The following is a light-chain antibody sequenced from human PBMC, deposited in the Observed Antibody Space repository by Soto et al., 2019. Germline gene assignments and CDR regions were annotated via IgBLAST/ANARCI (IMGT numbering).Light chain of an antibody. Sequence: QSALTQPRSVSGSPGQSVTISCTGTSSDVGGYNYVSWYQQHPGKAPKLMIYDVSKRPSGVPDRFSGSKSGNTASLTISVFEAEDEAEYYCCSYAGSYKGYVFGTGTKLTVL. CDR2: DVS. J-gene: IGLJ1*01. CDR1: SSDVGGYNY. V-gene: IGLV2-11*01. CDR3: CSYAGSYKGYV.